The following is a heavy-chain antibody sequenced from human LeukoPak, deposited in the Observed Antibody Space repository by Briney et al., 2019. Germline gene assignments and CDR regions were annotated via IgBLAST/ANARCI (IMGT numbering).Heavy chain of an antibody. D-gene: IGHD1-26*01. J-gene: IGHJ3*02. V-gene: IGHV1-2*02. CDR3: ARGGIEVPAFDI. Sequence: ASVKVSCKASGYTFTVSFIHWARQAPGQGLEWVGLINPKSGDTTYAQRFQGRLTLTRDTSIRTAFMELGSLGSDDTAVYYCARGGIEVPAFDIWGRGTMVTVSS. CDR1: GYTFTVSF. CDR2: INPKSGDT.